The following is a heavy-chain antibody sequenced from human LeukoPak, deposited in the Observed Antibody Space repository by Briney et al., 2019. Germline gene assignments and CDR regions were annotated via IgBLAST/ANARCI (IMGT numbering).Heavy chain of an antibody. V-gene: IGHV1-2*02. CDR3: ASPVVVAQIYGMDV. Sequence: ASVKVSCRASGYTFPGYYMHWVRQAPGQGLEWMGWINPNNGVTSYAQKFQGRVSMTRDTSISTAYMELTRLRSDDTAVYYCASPVVVAQIYGMDVWGQGTTVTVSS. CDR1: GYTFPGYY. CDR2: INPNNGVT. D-gene: IGHD2-15*01. J-gene: IGHJ6*02.